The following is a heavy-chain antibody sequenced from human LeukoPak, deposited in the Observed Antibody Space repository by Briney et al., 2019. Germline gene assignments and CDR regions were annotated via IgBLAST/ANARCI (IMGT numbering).Heavy chain of an antibody. CDR3: ARGRKWLRFGALDI. V-gene: IGHV4-34*01. CDR2: INHSGST. Sequence: SETLSLTCAVYGGSFSGYYWSWIRQPPGKGLEWIGEINHSGSTNYNPSLKSRVTISVDTSKNQFSLKLSSVTAADTAVYYCARGRKWLRFGALDIWGQGTMVTVSS. J-gene: IGHJ3*02. D-gene: IGHD5-12*01. CDR1: GGSFSGYY.